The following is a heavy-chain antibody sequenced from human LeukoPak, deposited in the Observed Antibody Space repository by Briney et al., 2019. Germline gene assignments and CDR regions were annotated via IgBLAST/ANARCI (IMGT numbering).Heavy chain of an antibody. V-gene: IGHV1-24*01. D-gene: IGHD5-24*01. CDR2: FDPEDGET. CDR3: AREGSSSMATASLIY. CDR1: GYTLTELS. J-gene: IGHJ4*02. Sequence: ASVKVSCKVSGYTLTELSMHWVRQAPGKGLEWMGGFDPEDGETIYAQKFQGRVTITTDESTSTAYMELSSLRSEDTAVYYCAREGSSSMATASLIYWGQGTLVTVSS.